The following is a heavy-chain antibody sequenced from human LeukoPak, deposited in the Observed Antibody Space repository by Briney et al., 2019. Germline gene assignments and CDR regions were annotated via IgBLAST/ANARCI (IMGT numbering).Heavy chain of an antibody. V-gene: IGHV4-59*01. CDR2: IYYSGST. Sequence: GLEWIEYIYYSGSTKYNPSLKSRVTISVDTSMNQFSLNLSSVTAADTAVYYCARVGIAFDPWGQGALVTVSS. J-gene: IGHJ5*02. CDR3: ARVGIAFDP. D-gene: IGHD6-13*01.